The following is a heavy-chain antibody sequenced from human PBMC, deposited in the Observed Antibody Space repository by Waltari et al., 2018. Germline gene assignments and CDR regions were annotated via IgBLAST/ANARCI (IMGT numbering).Heavy chain of an antibody. Sequence: QVQLVQSGAEVKKPGSSVKVSCKASGGTFTRYAVSWVRQAPGQGLEWMGGISPVSDTANDAQKCLGRVTIIADESTSTAYMELTSLRSEDTAVYYCAREALATAGAFDIWGQGTMVSVSS. CDR2: ISPVSDTA. CDR1: GGTFTRYA. CDR3: AREALATAGAFDI. J-gene: IGHJ3*02. D-gene: IGHD2-21*02. V-gene: IGHV1-69*01.